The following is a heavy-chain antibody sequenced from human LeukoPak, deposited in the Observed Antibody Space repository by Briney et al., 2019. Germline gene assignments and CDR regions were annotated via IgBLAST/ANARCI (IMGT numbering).Heavy chain of an antibody. CDR2: IYYSGST. Sequence: PSETLPLTCTVSGGSISSYYWSWIWQPPGRGLEWIGYIYYSGSTNYNPSLKSRVTISVDTSKNQFSLKLSPVTAADTAVYYCAREYSTETNAFDIWGQGTMVTVSS. CDR1: GGSISSYY. CDR3: AREYSTETNAFDI. D-gene: IGHD4-11*01. J-gene: IGHJ3*02. V-gene: IGHV4-59*01.